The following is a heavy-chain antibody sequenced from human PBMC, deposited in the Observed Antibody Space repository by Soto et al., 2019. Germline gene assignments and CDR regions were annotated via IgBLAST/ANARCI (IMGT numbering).Heavy chain of an antibody. V-gene: IGHV3-23*01. CDR1: GFTFSSYA. D-gene: IGHD3-22*01. CDR2: ISGSGGST. Sequence: GGSLRLSCAASGFTFSSYAMSWVRQAPGKGLEWVSAISGSGGSTYYADSVKGRFTISRDNSKNTLYLQMNSLRSDDTAVYYCARGPHYDSSGYYYWGQGTLVTVSS. CDR3: ARGPHYDSSGYYY. J-gene: IGHJ4*02.